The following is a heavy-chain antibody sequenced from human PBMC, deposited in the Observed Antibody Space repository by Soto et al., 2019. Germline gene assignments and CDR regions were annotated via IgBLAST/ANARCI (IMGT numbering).Heavy chain of an antibody. CDR1: GCNIRNFY. Sequence: SETLSHTCTFSGCNIRNFYWSWILQPPGKGREWSGYVYYTGSTSYNPSLKRRVTFSADSSRGQFSLRLNSVTAADTAVYYCARTVLGPDLLADSFVDYYYYMDVWGQGTTVTVS. CDR2: VYYTGST. CDR3: ARTVLGPDLLADSFVDYYYYMDV. D-gene: IGHD3-9*01. J-gene: IGHJ6*03. V-gene: IGHV4-59*08.